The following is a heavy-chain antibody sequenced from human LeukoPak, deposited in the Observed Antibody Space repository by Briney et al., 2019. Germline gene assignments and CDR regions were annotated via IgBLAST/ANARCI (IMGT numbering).Heavy chain of an antibody. CDR2: IIPIFGTA. V-gene: IGHV1-69*06. CDR1: GYTFTSYG. D-gene: IGHD3-22*01. Sequence: GASVKVSCKASGYTFTSYGISWVRQAPGQGLEWMGGIIPIFGTANYAQKFQGRVTITADKSTSTAYMELSSLRSEDTAVYYCAREGAKFYYDSHNLPHYFDYWGQGTLVTVSS. CDR3: AREGAKFYYDSHNLPHYFDY. J-gene: IGHJ4*02.